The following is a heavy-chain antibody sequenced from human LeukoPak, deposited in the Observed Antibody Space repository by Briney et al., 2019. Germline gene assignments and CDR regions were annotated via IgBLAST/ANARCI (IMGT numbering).Heavy chain of an antibody. CDR1: GGSFSGYY. Sequence: PSETLSLTCAVCGGSFSGYYWSWIRQPPGKGLEWIGYIYYSGSTNYNPSLKSRVTISVDTSKNQFSLKLSSVTAADTAVYYCARVRDGYNYYYYYYMDVWGKGTTVTVSS. J-gene: IGHJ6*03. V-gene: IGHV4-59*01. CDR3: ARVRDGYNYYYYYYMDV. D-gene: IGHD5-24*01. CDR2: IYYSGST.